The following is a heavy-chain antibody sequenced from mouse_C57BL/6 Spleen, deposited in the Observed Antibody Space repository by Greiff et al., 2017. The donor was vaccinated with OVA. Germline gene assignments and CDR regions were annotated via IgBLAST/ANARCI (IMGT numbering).Heavy chain of an antibody. CDR2: ISYDGSN. Sequence: DVKLQESGPGLVKPSQSLSLTCSVTVYSITSGYYWNWIRQFPGNKLEWMGYISYDGSNNYNPSLKNRISITRDTSKNQFFLKLNSVTTEDTATYYCAREAYYSGFAYWGQGTLVTVSA. D-gene: IGHD1-1*01. CDR1: VYSITSGYY. J-gene: IGHJ3*01. V-gene: IGHV3-6*01. CDR3: AREAYYSGFAY.